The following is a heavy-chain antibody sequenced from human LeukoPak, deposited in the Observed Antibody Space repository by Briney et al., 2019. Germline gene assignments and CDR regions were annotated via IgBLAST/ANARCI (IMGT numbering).Heavy chain of an antibody. CDR1: GFTFSSYS. CDR2: ISSSSSTI. CDR3: ARDLSVAGYGMDV. Sequence: PGGSLRLSCAASGFTFSSYSMNWVRQAPGKGLEWVSYISSSSSTIYYADSVKGRFTISRDNAKNSLYLQMNSLRAEDTAVYYCARDLSVAGYGMDVWGQGTTVTVSS. J-gene: IGHJ6*02. D-gene: IGHD6-19*01. V-gene: IGHV3-48*04.